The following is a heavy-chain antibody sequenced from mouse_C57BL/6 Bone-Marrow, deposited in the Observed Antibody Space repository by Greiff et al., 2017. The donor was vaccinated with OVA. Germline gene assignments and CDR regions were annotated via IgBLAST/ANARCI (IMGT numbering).Heavy chain of an antibody. CDR3: ARYIYWNYFDY. D-gene: IGHD1-1*01. CDR2: IRNKANGYTT. J-gene: IGHJ2*01. V-gene: IGHV7-3*01. CDR1: GFTFTDYY. Sequence: EVKVVESGGGLVQPGGSLSLSCAASGFTFTDYYMSWVRQPPGQALEWLGFIRNKANGYTTEYSASVKGRFTISRDNSQSILYLQMNALRAEDSATYYCARYIYWNYFDYWGQGTTLTVSA.